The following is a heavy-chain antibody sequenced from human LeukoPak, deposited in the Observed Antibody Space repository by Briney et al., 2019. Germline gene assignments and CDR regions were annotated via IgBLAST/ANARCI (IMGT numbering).Heavy chain of an antibody. CDR3: ARHEDIVVVSRGY. D-gene: IGHD2-2*01. CDR2: LYYSGST. Sequence: SETLSLTCTVSGGSISSNSYYWGWIRQPPGKGLEWVGSLYYSGSTYYSPSLKSRITISVDTSKNQFSLKLSSVTAADTAVYYCARHEDIVVVSRGYWGQGTLVTVSS. J-gene: IGHJ4*02. CDR1: GGSISSNSYY. V-gene: IGHV4-39*01.